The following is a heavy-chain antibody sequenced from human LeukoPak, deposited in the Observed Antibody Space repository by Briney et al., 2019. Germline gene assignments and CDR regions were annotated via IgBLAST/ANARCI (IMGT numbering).Heavy chain of an antibody. V-gene: IGHV3-9*03. CDR1: GFTFDDYA. Sequence: PGGSLRLSCAASGFTFDDYAMHWLRQAPGKGLEWVSGISWNSGSIGYADSVKGRFTISRDNAKNSLYLQMNSLRAEDMALYDCAKERGSGNYSVCYYFFNRGQG. CDR2: ISWNSGSI. D-gene: IGHD3-10*01. J-gene: IGHJ6*01. CDR3: AKERGSGNYSVCYYFFN.